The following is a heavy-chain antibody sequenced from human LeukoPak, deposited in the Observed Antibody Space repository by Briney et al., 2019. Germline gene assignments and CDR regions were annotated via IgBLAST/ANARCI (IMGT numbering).Heavy chain of an antibody. V-gene: IGHV1-46*02. D-gene: IGHD2/OR15-2a*01. Sequence: ASVKVSYKASGYTINNIHWVRQAPGQGLEWMGIINPSGGTSYAQKFQGRVTMTRDTSTGTVYMELRSLTSEDTAVYYCARDGDYCVDPWGQGTLVTVSS. J-gene: IGHJ5*02. CDR2: INPSGGT. CDR3: ARDGDYCVDP. CDR1: GYTINN.